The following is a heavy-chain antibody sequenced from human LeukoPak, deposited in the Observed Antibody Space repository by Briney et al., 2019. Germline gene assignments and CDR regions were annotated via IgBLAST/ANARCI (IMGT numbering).Heavy chain of an antibody. CDR3: ASCSSIAVAGVGAFDI. CDR1: GGSFSGYY. D-gene: IGHD6-19*01. Sequence: SXTLSLTCAVYGGSFSGYYWSWIRQPPGKGLEWMGEINHSGPTNYIPSLKTRVTISVDPSKNQFSLNMTSVTAADTAVYYCASCSSIAVAGVGAFDIWGQGTTVTVXS. CDR2: INHSGPT. J-gene: IGHJ3*02. V-gene: IGHV4-34*01.